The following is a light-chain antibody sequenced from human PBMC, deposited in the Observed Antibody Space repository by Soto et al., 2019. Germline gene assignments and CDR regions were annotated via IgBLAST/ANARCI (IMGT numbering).Light chain of an antibody. CDR1: AGAVTSAYY. Sequence: QAVVTQEPSLTVSPGGTVTLTCASSAGAVTSAYYTNCLQQKPGQAPRALIYSTSEKHSWTPARFSGSLLGGKAALTLSAAQPEDEADYYCLLYYGGAQVLFGGGTKVTVL. V-gene: IGLV7-43*01. CDR3: LLYYGGAQVL. J-gene: IGLJ2*01. CDR2: STS.